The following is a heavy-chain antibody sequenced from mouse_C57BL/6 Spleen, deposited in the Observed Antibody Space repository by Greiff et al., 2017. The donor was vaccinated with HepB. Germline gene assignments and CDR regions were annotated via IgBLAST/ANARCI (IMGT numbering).Heavy chain of an antibody. CDR1: GYAFSSYW. V-gene: IGHV1-80*01. CDR3: ARSPYGSSCWNY. CDR2: IYPGDGDT. J-gene: IGHJ3*01. D-gene: IGHD1-1*01. Sequence: QVQLKESGAELVKPGASVKISCKASGYAFSSYWMNWVKQRPGKGLEWIGQIYPGDGDTNYNGKFKGKATLTADKSSSTAYMQLSSLTSEDSAVYFCARSPYGSSCWNYWGQGTLVTVSA.